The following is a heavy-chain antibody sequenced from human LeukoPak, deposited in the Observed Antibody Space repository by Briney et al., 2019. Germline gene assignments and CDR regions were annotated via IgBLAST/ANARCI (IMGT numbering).Heavy chain of an antibody. CDR3: AKDLEQSYSGWSTSYDA. D-gene: IGHD6-19*01. V-gene: IGHV3-23*01. Sequence: GGSLRLSCAASGFTFSNYAMSWVRQVPGKRLEWVSAISSGAGTTGYADPVKGRFTISRDNSKSTIHLQMNSLRAEDTAVYYCAKDLEQSYSGWSTSYDAWGQGTLVTVSS. CDR1: GFTFSNYA. CDR2: ISSGAGTT. J-gene: IGHJ5*02.